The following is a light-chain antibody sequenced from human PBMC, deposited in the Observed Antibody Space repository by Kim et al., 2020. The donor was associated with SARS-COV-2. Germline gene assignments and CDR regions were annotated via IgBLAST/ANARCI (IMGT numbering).Light chain of an antibody. V-gene: IGLV3-19*01. CDR1: SLRSYY. Sequence: VALGQIVRITCQGDSLRSYYATWYQQKPGQAPILVIYGKNNRPSGIPDRFSGSSSGNTASLTIAGTQAGDEADYYCLSRDSNNNVLFGGGTQLTVL. CDR2: GKN. CDR3: LSRDSNNNVL. J-gene: IGLJ2*01.